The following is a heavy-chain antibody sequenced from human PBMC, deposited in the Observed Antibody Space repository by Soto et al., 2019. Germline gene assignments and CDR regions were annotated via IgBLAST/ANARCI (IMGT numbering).Heavy chain of an antibody. Sequence: SETLSLTCAVYGGSFSGYYWTWIRQPPGTGLEWIGEINHSGSTNYNPSLKSRVTISVDTSKNQFSLQLNSVTPEDTAVYYCAREGRWGYSYGYYYYYGMDVWGQGTTVTVSS. CDR3: AREGRWGYSYGYYYYYGMDV. CDR2: INHSGST. V-gene: IGHV4-34*01. CDR1: GGSFSGYY. D-gene: IGHD5-18*01. J-gene: IGHJ6*02.